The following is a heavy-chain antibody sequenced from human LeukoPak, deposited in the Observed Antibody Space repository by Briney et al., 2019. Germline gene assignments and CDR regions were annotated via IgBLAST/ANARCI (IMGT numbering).Heavy chain of an antibody. V-gene: IGHV3-21*04. CDR1: GFTFNSYS. Sequence: GGSLRLSCAASGFTFNSYSMNWVRQAPGKGLEWVSSISGSNSYIYYADSMKGRFTISRDNAKNSLYLQMNSLRAEDAAVYYCAKWGCSGGSCYPFDYWGQGTLVTVSS. D-gene: IGHD2-15*01. CDR3: AKWGCSGGSCYPFDY. J-gene: IGHJ4*02. CDR2: ISGSNSYI.